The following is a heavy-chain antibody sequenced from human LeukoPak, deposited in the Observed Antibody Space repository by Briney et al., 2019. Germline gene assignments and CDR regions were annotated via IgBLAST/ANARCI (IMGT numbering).Heavy chain of an antibody. J-gene: IGHJ6*03. CDR3: ARGDWGSPDYYYMDV. Sequence: SETLSLTCTVSGGSISSHYWSWIRQPAGKGLEWIGHVYTFGITNYNPSLKSRVTMSLDTSKKQFSLILSSVTAADTAVYYCARGDWGSPDYYYMDVWGKGTTVTISS. D-gene: IGHD7-27*01. CDR2: VYTFGIT. CDR1: GGSISSHY. V-gene: IGHV4-4*07.